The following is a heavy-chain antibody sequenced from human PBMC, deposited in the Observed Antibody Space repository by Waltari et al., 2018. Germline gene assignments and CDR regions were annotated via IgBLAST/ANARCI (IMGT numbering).Heavy chain of an antibody. CDR2: ISGYKGDT. Sequence: QVQLLQSGAEVKKPGASVTVSCKASVYTFSNYGISWLRQVPGQGLEWMGLISGYKGDTKSAQEFQGRVTMTTDTSTSTGYMEVRSMRSDDTAVYYCARGGFLKSIIIVVMDFDYWGQGTLVTVSS. CDR1: VYTFSNYG. J-gene: IGHJ4*02. CDR3: ARGGFLKSIIIVVMDFDY. D-gene: IGHD3-22*01. V-gene: IGHV1-18*01.